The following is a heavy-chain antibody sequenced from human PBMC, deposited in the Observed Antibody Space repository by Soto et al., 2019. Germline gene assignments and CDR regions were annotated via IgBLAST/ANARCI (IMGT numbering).Heavy chain of an antibody. D-gene: IGHD6-13*01. CDR1: GFTFSSYA. CDR3: AKGYSSSWYYFDY. V-gene: IGHV3-23*01. CDR2: ISGSGGTT. J-gene: IGHJ4*02. Sequence: GGSLRLSCAASGFTFSSYAMSWVRQAPGKGLEWVSGISGSGGTTYYADSVKGRFTISRDNSKDTLYLQMISLRAEDTAVYYCAKGYSSSWYYFDYWGQGTLVTVSS.